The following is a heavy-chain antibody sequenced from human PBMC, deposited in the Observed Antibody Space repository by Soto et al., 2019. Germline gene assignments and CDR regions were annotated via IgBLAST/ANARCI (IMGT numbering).Heavy chain of an antibody. CDR2: ISWDSSTI. CDR3: VQGRYPTLATPLDH. J-gene: IGHJ4*02. V-gene: IGHV3-9*01. Sequence: EVQLVESGGGLVQPGRSLRLSCAASGFTFDNCGMHWVRQAPGKGLEWVAGISWDSSTIGYADSVKGRFIISRDDAKKSLYLQMDSRRGEDTALYYCVQGRYPTLATPLDHWGQGTQVIVSS. D-gene: IGHD2-15*01. CDR1: GFTFDNCG.